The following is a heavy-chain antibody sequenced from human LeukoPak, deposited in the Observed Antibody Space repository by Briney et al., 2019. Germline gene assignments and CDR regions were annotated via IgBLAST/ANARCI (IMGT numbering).Heavy chain of an antibody. CDR3: ARQYYDILTGHLPSDAFDI. J-gene: IGHJ3*02. D-gene: IGHD3-9*01. CDR2: IYYSGNT. V-gene: IGHV4-34*01. Sequence: SETLSLTCAVYGGPFSGYYWSWIRQPPGKGLEWFGSIYYSGNTYYNPSLKSRLTISVDTSKNQFSLKLSSVTAADTAVYYCARQYYDILTGHLPSDAFDIWGQGTMVTVSS. CDR1: GGPFSGYY.